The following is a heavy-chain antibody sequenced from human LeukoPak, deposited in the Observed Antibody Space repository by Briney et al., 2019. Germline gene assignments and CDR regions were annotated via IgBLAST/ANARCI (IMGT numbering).Heavy chain of an antibody. J-gene: IGHJ4*02. D-gene: IGHD2-21*01. CDR3: ARGDDARFDY. Sequence: SETLSLTCTVSGGSISSYYWSWIRQPPGKGLEWIGYIYYSGSTNYNPSLKSRVTISVDTSENQFSLKLSSVTAADTAVYYCARGDDARFDYWGQGTLVTVSS. CDR2: IYYSGST. CDR1: GGSISSYY. V-gene: IGHV4-59*01.